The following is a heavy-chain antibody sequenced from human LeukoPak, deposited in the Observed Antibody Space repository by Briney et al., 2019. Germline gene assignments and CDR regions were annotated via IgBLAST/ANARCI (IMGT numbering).Heavy chain of an antibody. Sequence: SETLSLTCTVSGGSINSNNYYWGWIRQPPGKGLEWIGSIYSRGSAYYNPSLKSRVTISVDTSKNQFSLRLNSVTAADTAVYYCQSRYLEWLLEYWGQGTLVTVSS. CDR3: QSRYLEWLLEY. J-gene: IGHJ4*02. CDR1: GGSINSNNYY. V-gene: IGHV4-39*01. D-gene: IGHD3-3*01. CDR2: IYSRGSA.